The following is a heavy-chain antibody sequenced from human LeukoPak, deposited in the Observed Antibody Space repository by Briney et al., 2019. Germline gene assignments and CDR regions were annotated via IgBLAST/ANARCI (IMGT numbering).Heavy chain of an antibody. D-gene: IGHD2-2*01. CDR3: ARGGQRGYCTSSSCYAFDY. Sequence: PSETLSLTCSVSGGSISSYYWSWIRQPAGKGLEWIGRIYTSGSTNYNPPLKTRVTMSVDRSKTQFSLKLSTVTAADTAVDYGARGGQRGYCTSSSCYAFDYWGQGTLATVSS. CDR1: GGSISSYY. J-gene: IGHJ4*02. V-gene: IGHV4-4*07. CDR2: IYTSGST.